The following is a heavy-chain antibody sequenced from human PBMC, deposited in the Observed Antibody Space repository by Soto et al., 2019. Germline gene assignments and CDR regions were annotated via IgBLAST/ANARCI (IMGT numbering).Heavy chain of an antibody. CDR2: IQNNGTT. CDR1: GGSFSSAHYY. CDR3: ARGVNLASTLDY. V-gene: IGHV4-30-4*01. Sequence: SETLSLTCTVSGGSFSSAHYYWSWIRQPPGKGLEWIGYIQNNGTTSFNPSLKSRLTLSVDTSKAQFSLRLNSVTAADTAVYFCARGVNLASTLDYWGRGTLVTLSS. J-gene: IGHJ4*01. D-gene: IGHD2-15*01.